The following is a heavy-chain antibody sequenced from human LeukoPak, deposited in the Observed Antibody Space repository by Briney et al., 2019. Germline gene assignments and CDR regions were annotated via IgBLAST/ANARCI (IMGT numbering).Heavy chain of an antibody. Sequence: GGSLRLSCAASGFTFSSYDMHWVRQAPGKGLEWVAVISHDGSNKYHADSVKGRFTISRDNSRNILYLQMNSLRAEDTAVYSCAKSRSNFETDAFDIWGQGTLVTVSS. D-gene: IGHD4-11*01. CDR2: ISHDGSNK. CDR3: AKSRSNFETDAFDI. J-gene: IGHJ3*02. V-gene: IGHV3-30-3*02. CDR1: GFTFSSYD.